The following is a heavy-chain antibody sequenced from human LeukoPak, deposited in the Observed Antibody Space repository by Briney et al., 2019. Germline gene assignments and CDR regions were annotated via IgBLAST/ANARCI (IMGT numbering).Heavy chain of an antibody. D-gene: IGHD2-2*01. J-gene: IGHJ6*02. Sequence: ASVKVSCKASGYTFTSYDINWVRQATGQGLEWMGWMNPNSGNTGYAQKFQGRVTMTRNTSISAAYMELSSLRSEDTAVYYCARGEDQLLSYYYYGMDVWGQGTTVTVSS. V-gene: IGHV1-8*01. CDR2: MNPNSGNT. CDR1: GYTFTSYD. CDR3: ARGEDQLLSYYYYGMDV.